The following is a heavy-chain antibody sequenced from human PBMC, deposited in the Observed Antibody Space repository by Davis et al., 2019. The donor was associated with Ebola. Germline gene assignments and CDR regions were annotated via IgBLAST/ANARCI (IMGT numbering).Heavy chain of an antibody. CDR3: ATEATMVY. CDR2: ISSNSDTT. V-gene: IGHV3-48*02. Sequence: LSLTCAASGFTFSDFGIHWVRQAPGKGLEWLGYISSNSDTTYYADSVRGRFIISRDNDKNSVLLQMDRMTHDDAGVYYCATEATMVYWGQGVLVTVSS. D-gene: IGHD4/OR15-4a*01. J-gene: IGHJ4*02. CDR1: GFTFSDFG.